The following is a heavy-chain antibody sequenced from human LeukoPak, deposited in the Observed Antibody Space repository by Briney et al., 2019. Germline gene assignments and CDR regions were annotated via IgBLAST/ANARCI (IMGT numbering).Heavy chain of an antibody. Sequence: GGSLRLSCAASGFTFSSYSMNWVRQAPGKGLEWVSSISSSSSYIYYADSVKGRFTISRDNAKNSLYLQMNSLRAEDTAVYYCARLNPRYSSGRGYWGQGTLVTVSS. CDR1: GFTFSSYS. CDR3: ARLNPRYSSGRGY. V-gene: IGHV3-21*01. J-gene: IGHJ4*02. CDR2: ISSSSSYI. D-gene: IGHD6-19*01.